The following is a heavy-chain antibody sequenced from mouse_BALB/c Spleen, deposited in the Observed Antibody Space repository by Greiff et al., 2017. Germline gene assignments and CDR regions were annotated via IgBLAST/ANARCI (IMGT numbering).Heavy chain of an antibody. Sequence: VQLVESGAELVRPGVSVKISCKGSGYTFTDYAMHWVKQSHAKSLEWIGVISTYYGDASYNQKFKGKATMTVDKSSSTAYMELARLTSEDSAIYYCARGYGKAWFAYWGQGTLVTVSA. D-gene: IGHD2-10*02. CDR3: ARGYGKAWFAY. J-gene: IGHJ3*01. CDR1: GYTFTDYA. CDR2: ISTYYGDA. V-gene: IGHV1S137*01.